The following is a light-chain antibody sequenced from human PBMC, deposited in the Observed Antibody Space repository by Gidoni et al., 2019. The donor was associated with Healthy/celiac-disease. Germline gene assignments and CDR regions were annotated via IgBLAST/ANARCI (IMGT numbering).Light chain of an antibody. CDR2: AAS. CDR3: QQSYSTPWT. CDR1: QSISSY. Sequence: DLQLPQSSSSLSASVGDRVTITCRASQSISSYLKWYQQKPGKAPKLLIYAASRLQSWVPSRFSGSGSGTDFTLTISSLQPEDFATYYRQQSYSTPWTFGQGTKVEIK. V-gene: IGKV1-39*01. J-gene: IGKJ1*01.